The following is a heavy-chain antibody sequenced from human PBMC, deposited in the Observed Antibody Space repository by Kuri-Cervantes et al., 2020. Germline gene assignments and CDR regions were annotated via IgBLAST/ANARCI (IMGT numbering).Heavy chain of an antibody. CDR2: INPNSGGT. V-gene: IGHV1-2*02. D-gene: IGHD6-13*01. CDR3: ARISSSWYLYYGMDV. CDR1: GYTFTGYY. Sequence: ASVKVSCKASGYTFTGYYMHWAPQAPGQGLEWMGWINPNSGGTNYAQKFQGRVTISVDTSKNQFSLKLSSVTAADTAVYYCARISSSWYLYYGMDVWGQGTTVTVSS. J-gene: IGHJ6*02.